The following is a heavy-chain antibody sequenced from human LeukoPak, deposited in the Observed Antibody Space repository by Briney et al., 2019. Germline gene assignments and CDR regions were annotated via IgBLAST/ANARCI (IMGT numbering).Heavy chain of an antibody. Sequence: PGGSLRLSCAASGFTFSNAWMSWVRQAPGKGLEWVGRIKSKTDGGTTDYAAPVKGRFTISRDDSKNTLYLQMNSLKTEDTAVYYCTTEIVVVPAAVSWFAPWGQGTLVTVSS. J-gene: IGHJ5*02. CDR3: TTEIVVVPAAVSWFAP. V-gene: IGHV3-15*01. D-gene: IGHD2-2*01. CDR1: GFTFSNAW. CDR2: IKSKTDGGTT.